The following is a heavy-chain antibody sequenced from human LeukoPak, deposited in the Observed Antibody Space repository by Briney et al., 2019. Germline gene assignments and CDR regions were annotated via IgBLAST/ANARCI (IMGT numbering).Heavy chain of an antibody. J-gene: IGHJ3*02. D-gene: IGHD1-1*01. CDR2: IHHRAGT. Sequence: KPSETPSLTCAVYGGSFTHYYWSWIRQVPGKGLEWIGEIHHRAGTNYNPSLKSRVTISADTSKNQFSLKLSSVTAADTAVYYCARHWNDVGAFDIWGQGTMVTVSS. V-gene: IGHV4-34*01. CDR1: GGSFTHYY. CDR3: ARHWNDVGAFDI.